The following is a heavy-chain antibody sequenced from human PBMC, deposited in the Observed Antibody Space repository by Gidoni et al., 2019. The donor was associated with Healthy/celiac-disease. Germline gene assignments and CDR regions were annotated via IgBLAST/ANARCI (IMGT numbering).Heavy chain of an antibody. CDR2: IYYSGST. V-gene: IGHV4-39*07. Sequence: QLQLQESGPGLVKPSETLSLTCTVSGGSISSSSYYWGWIRQPPGKGLEWIGSIYYSGSTYYNPSLKSRVTISVDTSKNQFSLKLSSVTAADTAVYYCARDHIVVVPAATSGPYYYYGMDVWGQGTTVTVSS. D-gene: IGHD2-2*01. CDR3: ARDHIVVVPAATSGPYYYYGMDV. J-gene: IGHJ6*02. CDR1: GGSISSSSYY.